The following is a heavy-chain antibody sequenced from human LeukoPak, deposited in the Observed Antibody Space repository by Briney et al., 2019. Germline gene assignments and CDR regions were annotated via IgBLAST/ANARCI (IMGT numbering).Heavy chain of an antibody. J-gene: IGHJ6*02. CDR1: GFTFSDHY. D-gene: IGHD6-6*01. V-gene: IGHV3-72*01. Sequence: GGSLRLSCAASGFTFSDHYVEWVRQAPGKGLEWIGHTGNKANSYTTEYAASVKGRFSIARDDSSNSLYLQMNSLKTEDTAVYYCGRGGYSSSSFYGMDVWGQGTTVTVSS. CDR2: TGNKANSYTT. CDR3: GRGGYSSSSFYGMDV.